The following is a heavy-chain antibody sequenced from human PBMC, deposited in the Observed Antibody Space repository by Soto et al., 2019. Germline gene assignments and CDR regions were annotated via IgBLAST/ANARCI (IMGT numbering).Heavy chain of an antibody. J-gene: IGHJ3*02. CDR1: GGSVSSGSYY. CDR3: ARGLAVSGNAFDI. CDR2: IYYSGST. Sequence: SETLSLTCTVSGGSVSSGSYYCSWIRQPPGKGLEWIGYIYYSGSTNYNPSLKSRVTISVDTSKNQFSLKLSSVTAADTAVYYCARGLAVSGNAFDIWGQGTMVTVSS. D-gene: IGHD6-13*01. V-gene: IGHV4-61*01.